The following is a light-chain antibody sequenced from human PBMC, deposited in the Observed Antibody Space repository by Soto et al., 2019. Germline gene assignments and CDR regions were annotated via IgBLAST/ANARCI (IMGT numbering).Light chain of an antibody. CDR2: YDS. CDR1: NIGSKS. CDR3: QVWDSSSDHYV. V-gene: IGLV3-21*04. J-gene: IGLJ1*01. Sequence: SYELTQPPSVSVAPGKTATITCGENNIGSKSVHWYQRKPGQAPVLVIYYDSDRPSGIPERFSGSNSGNTATLTISRVEAGDEADYYCQVWDSSSDHYVFGTGTKLTVL.